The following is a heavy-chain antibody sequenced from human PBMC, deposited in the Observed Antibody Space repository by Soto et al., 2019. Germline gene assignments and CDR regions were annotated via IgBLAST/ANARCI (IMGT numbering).Heavy chain of an antibody. Sequence: NPSETLSLTCTVSGGSISSGDYYWSWIRQPPGKGLEWIGYIYYSGSTYYNPSLKSRVTISVDTSKNQFSLKLSSVTAADTAVYYCAKGDIVVVPAAILYYYYGMDVWGQGTTVTVSS. CDR1: GGSISSGDYY. V-gene: IGHV4-30-4*01. D-gene: IGHD2-2*01. CDR3: AKGDIVVVPAAILYYYYGMDV. CDR2: IYYSGST. J-gene: IGHJ6*02.